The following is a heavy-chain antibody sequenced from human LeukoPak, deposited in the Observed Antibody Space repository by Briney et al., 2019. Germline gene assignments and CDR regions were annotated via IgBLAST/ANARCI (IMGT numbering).Heavy chain of an antibody. Sequence: ASVKVSCKASGFTFTSSAMQWVRQARGQRLEWIGWIVVGSGNTNYAQKFQERVTITRDMSTSTAYMELSSLRSEDTAVYYCAVLPGYSSGFSWGQGTLVTVSS. D-gene: IGHD6-19*01. CDR2: IVVGSGNT. CDR3: AVLPGYSSGFS. CDR1: GFTFTSSA. J-gene: IGHJ4*02. V-gene: IGHV1-58*02.